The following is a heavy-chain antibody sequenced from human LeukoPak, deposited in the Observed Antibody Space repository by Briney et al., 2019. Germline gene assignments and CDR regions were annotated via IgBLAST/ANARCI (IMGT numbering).Heavy chain of an antibody. CDR3: ANGYSSGSFGFDY. V-gene: IGHV3-23*01. J-gene: IGHJ4*02. D-gene: IGHD6-19*01. CDR1: GFTFSSYA. Sequence: GGSLRLSCAASGFTFSSYAMSWVRQAPGKGLEWVSAISGSGGSTYYADSVKSRFTISRDNSKNTLYLQMNSLRAEDTAVYYCANGYSSGSFGFDYWGQGTLVTVSS. CDR2: ISGSGGST.